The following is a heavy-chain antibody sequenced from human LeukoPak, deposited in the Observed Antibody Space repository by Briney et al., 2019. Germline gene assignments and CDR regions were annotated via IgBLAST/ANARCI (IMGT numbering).Heavy chain of an antibody. CDR1: GGSFGGYY. CDR2: INPSGRT. CDR3: ARVPSGVVEPPTRGDYFDF. D-gene: IGHD2-2*01. V-gene: IGHV4-34*01. J-gene: IGHJ4*02. Sequence: PSETLSLTCAVYGGSFGGYYWSWIRQPPGKGLEWIGEINPSGRTNYNPSLKSRVTISVDTSKNQFSLKWSSVTAADTAVYYCARVPSGVVEPPTRGDYFDFWGQGTLVTVSS.